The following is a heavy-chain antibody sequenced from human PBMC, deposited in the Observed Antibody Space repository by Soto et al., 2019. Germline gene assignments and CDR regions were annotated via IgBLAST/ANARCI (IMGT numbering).Heavy chain of an antibody. V-gene: IGHV4-4*02. D-gene: IGHD1-1*01. CDR1: GGSISSSNW. J-gene: IGHJ6*02. CDR2: IYHSGST. Sequence: QVQLQESGPGLVKPSGTLSLTCAVSGGSISSSNWWSWVRQPPGKGLEWIGEIYHSGSTNYNPSLKSRVPISVDKSQNQFSLKLNSVTAADTAEYYCARDLGRWLQDVHNWDYGIDVWGQGTTVTVSS. CDR3: ARDLGRWLQDVHNWDYGIDV.